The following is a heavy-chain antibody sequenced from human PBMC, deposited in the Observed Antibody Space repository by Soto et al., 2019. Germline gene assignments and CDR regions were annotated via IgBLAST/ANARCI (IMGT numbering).Heavy chain of an antibody. Sequence: QVQLQQWGAGLLKPSETLSLTCAVYGGSFSGYYWSWIRQPPGKGLEWIGEINHSGSTNYNPSLKSRVTISVDTSKNQFSLKLSSVTAADTAVYYCARGRFTIWENWFDPWGQGTLVTVSS. CDR1: GGSFSGYY. J-gene: IGHJ5*02. CDR3: ARGRFTIWENWFDP. CDR2: INHSGST. D-gene: IGHD3-3*01. V-gene: IGHV4-34*01.